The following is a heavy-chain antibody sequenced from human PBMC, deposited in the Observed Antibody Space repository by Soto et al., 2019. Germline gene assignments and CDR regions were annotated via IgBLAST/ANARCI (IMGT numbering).Heavy chain of an antibody. Sequence: EVQLVESGGGLVQPGGSLRLSCAASGFTVSSNYVSWVRQAPGKGLEWVSVIYSGGSTYYADSVKGRFTISRDNSKNTLYLQMNSLRAEDTAVYYCATKLSGSYLFDYWGQGTLVTVSS. V-gene: IGHV3-66*01. CDR2: IYSGGST. J-gene: IGHJ4*02. D-gene: IGHD1-26*01. CDR3: ATKLSGSYLFDY. CDR1: GFTVSSNY.